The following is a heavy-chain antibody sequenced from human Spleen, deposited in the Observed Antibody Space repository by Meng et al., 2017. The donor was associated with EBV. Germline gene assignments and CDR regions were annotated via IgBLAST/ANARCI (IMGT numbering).Heavy chain of an antibody. V-gene: IGHV4-39*02. D-gene: IGHD3-22*01. J-gene: IGHJ4*02. CDR3: ARADYYDTSGNVDF. Sequence: QLALQGFGPGLVKPSGTLPPPCTVSGGPIRDNEYNWGWIRQPPGKGLEWVGSIYYIGTTYYKPSLKSRVTISADTSKNQFSLKLTSMTAADTAVYYCARADYYDTSGNVDFWGQGALVTVSS. CDR2: IYYIGTT. CDR1: GGPIRDNEYN.